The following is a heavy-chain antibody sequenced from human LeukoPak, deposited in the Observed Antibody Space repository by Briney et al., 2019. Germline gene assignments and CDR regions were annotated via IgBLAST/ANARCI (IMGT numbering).Heavy chain of an antibody. D-gene: IGHD3-10*01. CDR2: IAWNSGNT. CDR3: AKDMNSYGSGSSYNPWGPFDS. CDR1: GFTFDNCA. Sequence: GGSLRLSCAASGFTFDNCAMHWVRQAPGKGLEWVPGIAWNSGNTGFADSVKGRFTISRDNAENSLYLQMNSLTPEDTAFYFCAKDMNSYGSGSSYNPWGPFDSWGQGTLVTVSS. J-gene: IGHJ4*02. V-gene: IGHV3-9*01.